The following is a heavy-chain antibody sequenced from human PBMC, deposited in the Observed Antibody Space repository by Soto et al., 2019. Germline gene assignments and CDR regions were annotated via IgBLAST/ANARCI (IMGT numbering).Heavy chain of an antibody. J-gene: IGHJ3*02. CDR2: IKSKSDGGTT. D-gene: IGHD1-26*01. Sequence: EVQLVESGGGLVKPGTSLRLSCAASGFTFSDAWMFWVRQAPGKGLEWVGRIKSKSDGGTTDYAAPVKGRFTISRDDSKNMLYVEMNSLKTEDTAVYYCSTTIVYAFDIWGQGTMVTVSS. CDR3: STTIVYAFDI. V-gene: IGHV3-15*07. CDR1: GFTFSDAW.